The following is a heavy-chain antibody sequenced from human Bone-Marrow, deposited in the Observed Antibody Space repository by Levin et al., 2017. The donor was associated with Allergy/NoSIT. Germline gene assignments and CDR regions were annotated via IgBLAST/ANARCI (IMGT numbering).Heavy chain of an antibody. CDR3: ARLGWPKPHFDN. Sequence: PGESLKISCAASGFTFSDYSMSWIRQPPGGGLEWLSNIRGRGDTIFYADSVKGRFTVSRDNAKRSLYLQINSLRAEDTAVYYCARLGWPKPHFDNWGQGTLVTVSS. J-gene: IGHJ4*02. CDR1: GFTFSDYS. CDR2: IRGRGDTI. V-gene: IGHV3-11*01.